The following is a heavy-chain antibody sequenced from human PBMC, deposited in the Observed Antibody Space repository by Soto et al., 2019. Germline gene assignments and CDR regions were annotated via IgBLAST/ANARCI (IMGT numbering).Heavy chain of an antibody. V-gene: IGHV3-23*01. D-gene: IGHD3-3*01. CDR2: ISGSGGST. J-gene: IGHJ4*02. Sequence: PGGSLRLSCAASGFTFSSYAMSWVRQAPGKGLEWVSAISGSGGSTYYADSVKGRFTISRDNSKNTLYLQMNSLRAEDTAVYYCAKDAGLWSGYRLRYFDYWGQGTLVTVSS. CDR3: AKDAGLWSGYRLRYFDY. CDR1: GFTFSSYA.